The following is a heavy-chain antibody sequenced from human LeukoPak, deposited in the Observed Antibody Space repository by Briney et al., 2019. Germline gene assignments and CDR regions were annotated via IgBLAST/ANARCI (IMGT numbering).Heavy chain of an antibody. CDR2: ISSSSSYI. CDR1: GFTFSSYS. V-gene: IGHV3-21*04. CDR3: AKGLSAAGDYYFDY. Sequence: PGGSLRLSCAASGFTFSSYSMNWVRQAPGKGLEWVSSISSSSSYIYYADSVKGRFTISRDNSKNTVYLQMKSLRVEATAVYYCAKGLSAAGDYYFDYWGQGALVTVSS. D-gene: IGHD2-21*01. J-gene: IGHJ4*02.